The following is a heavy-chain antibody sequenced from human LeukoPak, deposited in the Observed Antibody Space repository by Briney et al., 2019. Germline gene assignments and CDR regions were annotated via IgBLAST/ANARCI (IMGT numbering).Heavy chain of an antibody. V-gene: IGHV1-2*02. CDR3: ARGTDYGDYGGTWFYYYYMDV. CDR1: VYTFTDYY. D-gene: IGHD4-17*01. Sequence: ASVKVSCKASVYTFTDYYMYWVRQAPGQGLEWMGWINPNSGGTNFAQKFQGRVTVTRDTSTSTAYMELSRLRSDDTAVYYCARGTDYGDYGGTWFYYYYMDVWGEGTTVTVSS. J-gene: IGHJ6*03. CDR2: INPNSGGT.